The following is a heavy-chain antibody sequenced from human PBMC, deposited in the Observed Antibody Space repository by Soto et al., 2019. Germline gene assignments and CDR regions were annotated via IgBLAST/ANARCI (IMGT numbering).Heavy chain of an antibody. J-gene: IGHJ5*02. V-gene: IGHV1-46*01. Sequence: QVLLVQSGAEVKKPGASVKVSCKASGYTFTRYSIHWVRQAPGQGLEWMGKINRSGGSTTSAQKFLGRLTMTRDTSTSTVYMELSSLRSDDTAVYYCAREQILERGSSWYTRNCFDPWGQGTLVTVSS. D-gene: IGHD6-13*01. CDR3: AREQILERGSSWYTRNCFDP. CDR2: INRSGGST. CDR1: GYTFTRYS.